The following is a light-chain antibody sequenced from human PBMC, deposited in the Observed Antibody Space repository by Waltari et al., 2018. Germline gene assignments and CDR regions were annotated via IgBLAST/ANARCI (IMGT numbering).Light chain of an antibody. V-gene: IGLV3-19*01. CDR1: SLRSYY. J-gene: IGLJ2*01. CDR3: HSRDASGVAGS. CDR2: DKN. Sequence: SSELTQDPAVSVAMGQTVRITCQGDSLRSYYASWYQQRPGQAPILVIYDKNNRLSGVPDRFSGSSSHNTGSLTITGAQAEDEASYYCHSRDASGVAGSFGGGTKLTVL.